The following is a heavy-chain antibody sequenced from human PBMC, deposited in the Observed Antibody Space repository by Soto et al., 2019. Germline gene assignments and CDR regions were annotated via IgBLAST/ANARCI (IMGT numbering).Heavy chain of an antibody. CDR3: AKAHYDFWSGTRDYCDS. D-gene: IGHD3-3*01. CDR1: GFTFRHFA. CDR2: ISYDASEE. J-gene: IGHJ4*02. V-gene: IGHV3-30*18. Sequence: QVVLVESGGGVVQSGRSLRLSCEASGFTFRHFAMHWVRQAPGKGLEWVAVISYDASEEYYADSVKGRFTISRDKSGDTVYLQMDSLRVEDTDVYYCAKAHYDFWSGTRDYCDSWGQGTLVTVSS.